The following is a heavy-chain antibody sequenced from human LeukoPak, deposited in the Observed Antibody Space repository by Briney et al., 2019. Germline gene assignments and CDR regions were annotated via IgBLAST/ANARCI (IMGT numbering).Heavy chain of an antibody. Sequence: PSGTLSLTCAVSGGSISSSNWWSWVRQPPGKGLEWNGEIYHSGSTNYNPSLKSRVTISVDKSKNQFSLKLSSVTAADTAVYYCARDLVPDLAAFDIWGQGTMVTVSS. D-gene: IGHD2-8*02. J-gene: IGHJ3*02. CDR2: IYHSGST. CDR3: ARDLVPDLAAFDI. CDR1: GGSISSSNW. V-gene: IGHV4-4*02.